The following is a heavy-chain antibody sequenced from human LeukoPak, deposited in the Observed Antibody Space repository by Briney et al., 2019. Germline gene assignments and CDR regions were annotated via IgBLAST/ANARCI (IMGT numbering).Heavy chain of an antibody. J-gene: IGHJ4*02. CDR1: GFTFSDFY. V-gene: IGHV3-11*04. CDR2: ISYSGAI. CDR3: ARDIPAAGLFFDY. D-gene: IGHD6-13*01. Sequence: KPGGSLRLSCAASGFTFSDFYMVWIRQAPGKGLEWVSYISYSGAIYYADSLQGRFTISRDTARTSLYMKMNSMTAEDTAVSYCARDIPAAGLFFDYWGKGTLVTVSS.